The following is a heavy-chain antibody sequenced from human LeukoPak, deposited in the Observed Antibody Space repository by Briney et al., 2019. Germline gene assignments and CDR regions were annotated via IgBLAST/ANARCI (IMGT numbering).Heavy chain of an antibody. Sequence: ASVKVSCKVSGYTLTELSMHWVRQAPGKGLEWMGGFDPEDGETIYAQKFQGRVTMTEDTSTDTAYMELSSLRSEDTAVYYCATEDPDSSSVRAFDIWGQGTMVTVSS. CDR2: FDPEDGET. CDR1: GYTLTELS. J-gene: IGHJ3*02. CDR3: ATEDPDSSSVRAFDI. D-gene: IGHD6-6*01. V-gene: IGHV1-24*01.